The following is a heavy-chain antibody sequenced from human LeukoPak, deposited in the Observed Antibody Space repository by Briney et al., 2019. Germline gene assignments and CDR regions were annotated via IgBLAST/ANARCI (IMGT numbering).Heavy chain of an antibody. V-gene: IGHV3-7*01. CDR3: ARDRNTDFWSGYYTNYFDY. CDR1: GFTFRNYW. CDR2: IKQDGSEK. D-gene: IGHD3-3*01. J-gene: IGHJ4*02. Sequence: GGSLRLSCAVSGFTFRNYWMSWVRQAPGKGLEWVATIKQDGSEKYYVDSVKGRFTISRDNAKNSLYLQMDSLRAEDTAVYYCARDRNTDFWSGYYTNYFDYWGQGTLVTVSS.